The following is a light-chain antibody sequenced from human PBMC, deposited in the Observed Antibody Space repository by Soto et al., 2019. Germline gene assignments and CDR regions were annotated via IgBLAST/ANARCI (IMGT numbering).Light chain of an antibody. V-gene: IGLV2-11*01. CDR3: CSYAGSYTWV. CDR2: DVD. Sequence: QSVLTQPRSVSGSPGQSVTISCTGSSSDVGGYNFVSWYHQSPGKAPRLMIFDVDKRPSGVPDRFSGSKSGNTASLTISGLQAEDEADYYCCSYAGSYTWVFGGGTTVTVL. J-gene: IGLJ3*02. CDR1: SSDVGGYNF.